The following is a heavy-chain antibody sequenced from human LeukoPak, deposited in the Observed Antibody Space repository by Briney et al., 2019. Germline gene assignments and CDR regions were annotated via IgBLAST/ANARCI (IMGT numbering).Heavy chain of an antibody. CDR1: GFNFNAYG. Sequence: GGSLRLSCAASGFNFNAYGMSWVRQAPGKGLEWVSTVSGTGADTYYADSVRGRFTISRDNSKNTLSLQIDNLRAEDTAVYYCARDRDHDYWGQGALVTVSS. CDR3: ARDRDHDY. CDR2: VSGTGADT. V-gene: IGHV3-23*01. D-gene: IGHD1-14*01. J-gene: IGHJ4*02.